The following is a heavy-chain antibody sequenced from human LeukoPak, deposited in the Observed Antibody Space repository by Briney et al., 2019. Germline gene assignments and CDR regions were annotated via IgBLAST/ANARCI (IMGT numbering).Heavy chain of an antibody. D-gene: IGHD5-18*01. CDR3: AKVPPGYSYALGGDAFGI. J-gene: IGHJ3*02. Sequence: GRSLRLSCAASGFTFSSYGMHWVRQAPGKGLEWVAVISYDGSNKYYADSVKGRFTISRDNSKNTLYLQMNSLRAEDTAVYYCAKVPPGYSYALGGDAFGIWGQGTMVTVSS. CDR1: GFTFSSYG. CDR2: ISYDGSNK. V-gene: IGHV3-30*18.